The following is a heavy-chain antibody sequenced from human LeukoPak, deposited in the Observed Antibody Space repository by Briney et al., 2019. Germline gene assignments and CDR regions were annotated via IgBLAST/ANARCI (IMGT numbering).Heavy chain of an antibody. CDR3: ARLMGDRTIYDS. J-gene: IGHJ4*02. CDR1: GFTFRSHC. Sequence: GGSLRLSCAASGFTFRSHCMSWVRQPPGDELEWVASIKQEGSEKYYVDSVRGRFTVSRDNAKNSLYLQMNSLRAEDTAVYYCARLMGDRTIYDSWGQGTLVTVSS. V-gene: IGHV3-7*01. D-gene: IGHD1-26*01. CDR2: IKQEGSEK.